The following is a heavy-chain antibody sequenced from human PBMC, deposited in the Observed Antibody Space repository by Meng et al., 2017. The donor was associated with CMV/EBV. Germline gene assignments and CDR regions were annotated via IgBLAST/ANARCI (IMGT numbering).Heavy chain of an antibody. CDR1: GYPFISYG. V-gene: IGHV1-18*01. Sequence: ASAQVSCKASGYPFISYGISWVRQAPGQGLEWRGWFSAYNGNTNYAQKPQGRVTMTTDTSTSTAYMELRSLRSDDTAVYYCAGDRNNWTLFRYYYYGMDVWGQGTTVTVSS. J-gene: IGHJ6*02. CDR2: FSAYNGNT. D-gene: IGHD1-1*01. CDR3: AGDRNNWTLFRYYYYGMDV.